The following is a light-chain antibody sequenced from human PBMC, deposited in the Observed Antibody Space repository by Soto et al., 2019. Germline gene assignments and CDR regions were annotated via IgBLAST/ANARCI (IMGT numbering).Light chain of an antibody. CDR1: SSDFGNYNL. Sequence: QSVLTQPASVSGSPGQSITISCTGTSSDFGNYNLVSWYQQHPGKVPKLILFEVNKRPSGVSGRFSGSKSGNTASLTISGLQAEYEADYYCCSFTSSNPHVFGTGTKVIVL. V-gene: IGLV2-23*02. CDR3: CSFTSSNPHV. CDR2: EVN. J-gene: IGLJ1*01.